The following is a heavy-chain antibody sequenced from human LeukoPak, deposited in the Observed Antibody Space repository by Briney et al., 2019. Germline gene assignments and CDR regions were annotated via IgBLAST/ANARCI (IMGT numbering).Heavy chain of an antibody. J-gene: IGHJ4*02. CDR3: ATHRGDSSSWFDFDS. D-gene: IGHD6-13*01. Sequence: SSETLSLTCTVSGGPINTYFWTWIRQPPGRGLEWIGNIYYTGSTNYNPSLKSRVTISQSKNHFSLKLNSVTAADTAVYYCATHRGDSSSWFDFDSWGQGTLVTVSS. V-gene: IGHV4-59*08. CDR2: IYYTGST. CDR1: GGPINTYF.